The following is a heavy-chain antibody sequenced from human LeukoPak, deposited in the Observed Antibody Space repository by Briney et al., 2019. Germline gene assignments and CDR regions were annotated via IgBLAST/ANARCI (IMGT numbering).Heavy chain of an antibody. V-gene: IGHV1-18*01. CDR2: ISAYNGNT. CDR3: ARESAYCGGDCYSRFDC. D-gene: IGHD2-21*02. Sequence: GASVKVSCKASGYTFTSYGISWVRQAPGQGLEWMGWISAYNGNTNYAQKLQGRVTMTTDTSTSTAYMELRSLRSDDTAVYYCARESAYCGGDCYSRFDCWGQGTLVTVSS. CDR1: GYTFTSYG. J-gene: IGHJ4*02.